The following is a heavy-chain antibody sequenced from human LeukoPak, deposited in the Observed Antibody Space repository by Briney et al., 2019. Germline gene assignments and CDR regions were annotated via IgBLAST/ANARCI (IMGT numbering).Heavy chain of an antibody. CDR2: INPNSGGT. D-gene: IGHD6-13*01. Sequence: ASVKVSCKASGYTFAGYYMHWVRQAPGQGLEWMGWINPNSGGTNYAQKFQGRVTMTRDTSISTAYMELSSLRSEDTAVYYCARPSSGYSSTPHRVSTNIEGAFDIWGQGTMVTVSS. V-gene: IGHV1-2*02. J-gene: IGHJ3*02. CDR1: GYTFAGYY. CDR3: ARPSSGYSSTPHRVSTNIEGAFDI.